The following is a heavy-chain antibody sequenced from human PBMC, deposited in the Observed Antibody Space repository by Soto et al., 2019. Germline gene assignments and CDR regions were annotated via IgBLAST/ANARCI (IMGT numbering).Heavy chain of an antibody. D-gene: IGHD6-6*01. CDR1: GDSVSSSCAA. CDR2: TYYRSKWYN. CDR3: ARVSYSSSSSPFDY. J-gene: IGHJ4*01. V-gene: IGHV6-1*01. Sequence: SQTLSHSCAISGDSVSSSCAAWNWIRQSPSRGLEWLGRTYYRSKWYNDYAVSVKSRITINPDTSKNQFSLQLNSVTPEDTAVYYCARVSYSSSSSPFDYCGHGTLVPASS.